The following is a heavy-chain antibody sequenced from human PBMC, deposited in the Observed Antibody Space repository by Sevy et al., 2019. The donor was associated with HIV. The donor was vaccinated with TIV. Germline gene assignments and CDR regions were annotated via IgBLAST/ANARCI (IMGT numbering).Heavy chain of an antibody. CDR2: IWYDGSNK. CDR1: GFTFSSYG. Sequence: GGFLRLSCAASGFTFSSYGMHWVRQAPGKGLEWVAVIWYDGSNKYYADSVKGRFTISRDNSKNTLYLQMNSLRAEDTAVYYCAREQRDCSGGSCYGGWFDPWGQGTLVTVSS. CDR3: AREQRDCSGGSCYGGWFDP. J-gene: IGHJ5*02. V-gene: IGHV3-33*01. D-gene: IGHD2-15*01.